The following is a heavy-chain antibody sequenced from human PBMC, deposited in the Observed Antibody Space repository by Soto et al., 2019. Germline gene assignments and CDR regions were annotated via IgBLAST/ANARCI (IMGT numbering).Heavy chain of an antibody. J-gene: IGHJ5*02. D-gene: IGHD2-15*01. CDR1: GFSLSTSGVG. V-gene: IGHV2-5*02. CDR3: AQGHTGFGYCSGGSCYVNNWFDP. Sequence: QITLKESGPTLVKPTQTLTLTCTFSGFSLSTSGVGVGWIRQPPGKALEWLALICWDDDKRYSPSLKSRLTITKDPSKTQVVLTMTNMDPVDTDPYYCAQGHTGFGYCSGGSCYVNNWFDPWGQGTLVTVSS. CDR2: ICWDDDK.